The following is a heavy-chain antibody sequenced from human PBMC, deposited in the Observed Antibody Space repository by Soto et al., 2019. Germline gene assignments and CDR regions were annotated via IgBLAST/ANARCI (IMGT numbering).Heavy chain of an antibody. CDR1: GFTFSSYA. D-gene: IGHD3-3*01. Sequence: EVQLLESGGGLVQPGGSLRLSCAASGFTFSSYAMSWVRQAPGKGLEWVSAISGSGGSTYYADSVKGRFTISRDKSKNSLYLQMNSLRDEDTAVYYCARGYYDFWSGYYPNDAFDIWGQGTMVTVSS. V-gene: IGHV3-23*01. CDR3: ARGYYDFWSGYYPNDAFDI. J-gene: IGHJ3*02. CDR2: ISGSGGST.